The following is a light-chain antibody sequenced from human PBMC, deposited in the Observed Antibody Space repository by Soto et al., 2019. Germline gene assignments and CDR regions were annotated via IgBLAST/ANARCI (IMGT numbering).Light chain of an antibody. J-gene: IGKJ2*01. CDR2: AAS. Sequence: DIQMTQSPSSLSAAIGARVSISCRASQSIGNYLNWYQQKPGKAPKLLIYAASSLQSGVPSRFSGSGSGTDFTLTINSLQPEDFATYYCQQSFTTPPYTFGQGTKLDIK. V-gene: IGKV1-39*01. CDR1: QSIGNY. CDR3: QQSFTTPPYT.